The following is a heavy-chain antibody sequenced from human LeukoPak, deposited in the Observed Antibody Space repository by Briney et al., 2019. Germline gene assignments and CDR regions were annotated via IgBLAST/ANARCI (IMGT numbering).Heavy chain of an antibody. J-gene: IGHJ4*02. CDR3: GHSGIYYLFDY. CDR2: IYYSGSA. CDR1: GGSISSNSFY. Sequence: SETLSLTCIVSGGSISSNSFYWGWIRQPPGKGLEWIGSIYYSGSAYYNPSLKSRVTISVDTSKNQFPLKLRSVTAADTAVYYCGHSGIYYLFDYWGQGSLVTVSS. V-gene: IGHV4-39*01. D-gene: IGHD1-26*01.